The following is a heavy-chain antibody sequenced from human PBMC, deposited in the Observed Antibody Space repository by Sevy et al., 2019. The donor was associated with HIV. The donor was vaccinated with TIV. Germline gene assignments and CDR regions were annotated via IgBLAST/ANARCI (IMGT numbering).Heavy chain of an antibody. Sequence: ASVKVSCKASGGTFSSYAISWVRQAPGQGLEWMGGIIPIFGTANYERKFQGTVTITADESTSTAYMELSSLRSEDTAVYYCAGYCSGGSCYNYYYYYGMDVWGQGTTVTVSS. CDR2: IIPIFGTA. CDR1: GGTFSSYA. CDR3: AGYCSGGSCYNYYYYYGMDV. D-gene: IGHD2-15*01. V-gene: IGHV1-69*13. J-gene: IGHJ6*02.